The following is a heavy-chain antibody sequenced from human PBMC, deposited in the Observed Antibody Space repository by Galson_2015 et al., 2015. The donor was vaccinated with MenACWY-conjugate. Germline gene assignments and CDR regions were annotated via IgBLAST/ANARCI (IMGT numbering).Heavy chain of an antibody. V-gene: IGHV3-74*03. CDR2: ICAGGISI. CDR1: GFAFSNYC. CDR3: AISGSYETFDY. J-gene: IGHJ4*02. D-gene: IGHD1-26*01. Sequence: SLRLSCAASGFAFSNYCMHWVRHAPGKGLECVSRICAGGISIMYGDSVRGRFTISRDNSKNTLYLQMNSLKSEDTAVYYCAISGSYETFDYWGQGILVAVSS.